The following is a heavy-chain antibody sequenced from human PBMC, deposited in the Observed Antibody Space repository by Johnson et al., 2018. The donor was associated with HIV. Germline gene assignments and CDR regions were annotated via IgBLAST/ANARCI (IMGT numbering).Heavy chain of an antibody. D-gene: IGHD1-26*01. J-gene: IGHJ3*02. Sequence: VQLVESGGGLIQPGGSLRLSCAASGFTVSTNYMSWVRQAPGKGLDWVSVIYSSGSTYYTYSVKGRFTTSRDNSNNTVYLQMSSLRAEDTAVYYCAKGDGIVGGSDAFTIWGQGTMVTVSS. CDR1: GFTVSTNY. V-gene: IGHV3-53*01. CDR2: IYSSGST. CDR3: AKGDGIVGGSDAFTI.